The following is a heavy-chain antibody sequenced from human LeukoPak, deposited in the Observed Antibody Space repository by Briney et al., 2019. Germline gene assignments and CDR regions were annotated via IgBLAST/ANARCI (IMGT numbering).Heavy chain of an antibody. J-gene: IGHJ4*03. CDR1: GFTFSSYA. CDR3: VKGGGNVRRYFEY. D-gene: IGHD4-23*01. Sequence: GGSLRLSCAASGFTFSSYAMTWVRQAPGRGLEWVSSISVNGGTTYYADSVKGRFTISRDSSKNTLYLQMNSLRAEDTAVYYCVKGGGNVRRYFEYWGQGTLVTVSS. V-gene: IGHV3-23*01. CDR2: ISVNGGTT.